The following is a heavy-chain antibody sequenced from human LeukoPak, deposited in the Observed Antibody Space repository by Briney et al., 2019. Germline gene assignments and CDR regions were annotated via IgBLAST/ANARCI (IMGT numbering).Heavy chain of an antibody. CDR1: GITFRNYW. V-gene: IGHV3-7*01. J-gene: IGHJ3*02. CDR2: INTDGSTE. D-gene: IGHD2-15*01. CDR3: ATEPGIGYAFDI. Sequence: GGPLRLSCVTSGITFRNYWMSWVRQAPGKGLEWVANINTDGSTENYVPSVKGRFTISRDNAKNLLSLLMISLRAEDTAVYYCATEPGIGYAFDIWGQGTMVTVSS.